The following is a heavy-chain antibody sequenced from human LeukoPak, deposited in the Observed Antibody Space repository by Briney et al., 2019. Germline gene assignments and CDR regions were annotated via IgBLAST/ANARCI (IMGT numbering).Heavy chain of an antibody. Sequence: GGSLRLSCSASGFTVSEYDMHWVRQATGKGLEWVSAIGIVGDTYYVGSVKGRFTMSRDNASNKVHLQMNSLRDGDTGFYYCLRDYHGMDVWGQGTTVIVSS. CDR3: LRDYHGMDV. CDR1: GFTVSEYD. D-gene: IGHD3-16*02. J-gene: IGHJ6*02. CDR2: IGIVGDT. V-gene: IGHV3-13*01.